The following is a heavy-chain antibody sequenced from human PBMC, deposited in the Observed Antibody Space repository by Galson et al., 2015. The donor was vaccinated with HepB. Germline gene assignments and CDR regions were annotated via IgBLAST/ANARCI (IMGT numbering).Heavy chain of an antibody. CDR2: INTNTGNP. CDR1: GYTFTSYA. D-gene: IGHD2-2*01. CDR3: ARGSSCYLYLCYYYYYYMDV. V-gene: IGHV7-4-1*02. J-gene: IGHJ6*03. Sequence: SVKVSCKASGYTFTSYAMNWVRQAPGQGLEWMGWINTNTGNPTYAQGFTGRFVFSLDTSVSTAYLQISSLKAEDTAVYYCARGSSCYLYLCYYYYYYMDVWGKGTTVTVSS.